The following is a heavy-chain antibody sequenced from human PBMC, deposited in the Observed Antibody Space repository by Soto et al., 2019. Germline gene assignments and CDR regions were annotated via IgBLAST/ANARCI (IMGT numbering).Heavy chain of an antibody. CDR3: AKAREVGLLWFVNWFDP. CDR2: ISYDGSNK. D-gene: IGHD3-10*01. Sequence: QVQLVESGGGVVQPGRSLRLSCAASGFTFSSYAMHWVRQAPGKGLEWVAVISYDGSNKYYADSVKGRFTISRDNSKNTLYLQMNSLRAEDTAVYYCAKAREVGLLWFVNWFDPWGQGTLVTVSS. J-gene: IGHJ5*02. CDR1: GFTFSSYA. V-gene: IGHV3-30-3*01.